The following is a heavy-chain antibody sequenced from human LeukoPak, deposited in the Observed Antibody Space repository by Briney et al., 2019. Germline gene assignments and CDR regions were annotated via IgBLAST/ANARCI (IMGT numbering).Heavy chain of an antibody. CDR3: AKDDSIVVALFDY. V-gene: IGHV3-23*01. CDR2: ISGSGGST. Sequence: GGSLRLSCAASGFTFSSYAMSWVRQAPGKGLEWVSAISGSGGSTYYADSVKGRFTISRDNSMNTLYLQMNSLRAEDTAVYYCAKDDSIVVALFDYWGQGTLVTVSS. J-gene: IGHJ4*02. D-gene: IGHD3-22*01. CDR1: GFTFSSYA.